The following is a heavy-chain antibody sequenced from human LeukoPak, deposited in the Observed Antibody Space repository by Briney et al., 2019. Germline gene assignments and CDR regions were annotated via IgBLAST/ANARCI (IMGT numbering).Heavy chain of an antibody. CDR2: IWPDGNRK. CDR3: ARGEYYYDSSGYPEY. V-gene: IGHV3-33*08. Sequence: PGGSLRLSCAASGFTFSSYAMNWVRQAPGRGLEWVSVIWPDGNRKLYGDSVKGRFTISRDNSKNALYLQMNRLRAEDTAVYYCARGEYYYDSSGYPEYWGQGTLVTVSS. CDR1: GFTFSSYA. J-gene: IGHJ4*02. D-gene: IGHD3-22*01.